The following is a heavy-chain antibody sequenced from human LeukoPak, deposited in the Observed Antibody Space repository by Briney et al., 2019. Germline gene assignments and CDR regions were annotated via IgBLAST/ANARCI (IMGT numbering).Heavy chain of an antibody. J-gene: IGHJ4*02. Sequence: SETLSLTCAVQGVSFSGYFWSWIRQPPGKGLEWIGEITHGGRPNHNPSLKSRVTISIDTSKNQFYLKLTSVTAEDAAVYYCAIGAPGWGSYFDNWGEGAMVTVSS. CDR2: ITHGGRP. D-gene: IGHD3-16*01. CDR1: GVSFSGYF. V-gene: IGHV4-34*01. CDR3: AIGAPGWGSYFDN.